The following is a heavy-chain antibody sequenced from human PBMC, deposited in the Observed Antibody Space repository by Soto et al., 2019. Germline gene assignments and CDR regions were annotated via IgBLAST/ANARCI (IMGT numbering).Heavy chain of an antibody. D-gene: IGHD4-17*01. J-gene: IGHJ4*02. CDR1: GFIFSRSA. CDR2: IHSDGGTT. V-gene: IGHV3-74*02. CDR3: ARTYGSNSHFDY. Sequence: QLLESGGGLVQPGGSLRLSCAASGFIFSRSAMGWVRQAPGKGLEWVSRIHSDGGTTTYADSVKGRFTMSRDNAKNTLYLQMNSLRAEDTAVYYCARTYGSNSHFDYWGQGTLVTVSS.